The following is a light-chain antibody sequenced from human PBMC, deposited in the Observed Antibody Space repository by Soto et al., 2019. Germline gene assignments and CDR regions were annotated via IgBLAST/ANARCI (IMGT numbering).Light chain of an antibody. CDR3: QHIYSIPIT. CDR1: QSINCN. V-gene: IGKV1-39*01. CDR2: AAS. Sequence: DIQITQSPSSLSAALGDRVTLACPASQSINCNLNWYKQKPGKAPKLLIYAASTLQGGVPSRFSGSGSGTYFTLTISSPQPEDFATYYCQHIYSIPITFGQGTRLE. J-gene: IGKJ5*01.